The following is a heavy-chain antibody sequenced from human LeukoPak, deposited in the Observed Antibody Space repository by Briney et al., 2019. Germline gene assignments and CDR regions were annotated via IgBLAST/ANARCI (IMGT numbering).Heavy chain of an antibody. CDR2: IYYSGST. CDR1: GGSISSGGYY. V-gene: IGHV4-31*03. J-gene: IGHJ6*02. Sequence: SETLSPTCTVSGGSISSGGYYWSWIRQHPGKGLEWIGYIYYSGSTYYNPSLKSRVTISVDTSKNQFSLKLSSVTAADTAVYYCARDRASPEYYYYGMDVWGQGTTVTVSS. CDR3: ARDRASPEYYYYGMDV. D-gene: IGHD3-10*01.